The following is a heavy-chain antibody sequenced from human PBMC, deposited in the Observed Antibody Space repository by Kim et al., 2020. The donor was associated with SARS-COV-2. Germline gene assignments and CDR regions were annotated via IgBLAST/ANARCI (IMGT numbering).Heavy chain of an antibody. J-gene: IGHJ4*02. V-gene: IGHV5-51*01. D-gene: IGHD4-17*01. CDR3: ARRYGDYADFDY. Sequence: YRPSFQGNVTISADKSTSTAYLQGSSLKASDTAMYYCARRYGDYADFDYWGQGTLVTVSS.